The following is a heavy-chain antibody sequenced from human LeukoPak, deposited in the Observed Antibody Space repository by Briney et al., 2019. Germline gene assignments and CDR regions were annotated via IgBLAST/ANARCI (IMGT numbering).Heavy chain of an antibody. CDR2: FSFNGEST. CDR1: GFTFSSYA. D-gene: IGHD5-18*01. J-gene: IGHJ6*03. V-gene: IGHV3-23*01. CDR3: AKGGYSNGRYYYYYMDV. Sequence: GGSLRLSCAASGFTFSSYAMTWVRQAPGKGLEWVSSFSFNGESTYYADSAKGRFTISRDNSKNTLYLQMNSLRAEDTAVYYCAKGGYSNGRYYYYYMDVWGEGTTVTISS.